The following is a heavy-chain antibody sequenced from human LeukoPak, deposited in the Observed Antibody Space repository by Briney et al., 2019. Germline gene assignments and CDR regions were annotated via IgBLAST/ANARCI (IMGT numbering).Heavy chain of an antibody. J-gene: IGHJ4*02. CDR2: VGIAADT. D-gene: IGHD1-26*01. Sequence: GGSLRLSCAASGFTFSDHAMHWVRQATGKGLEWVSAVGIAADTFYPGSVKGRFTISRENAKNSLYLQMNSLRVEDTAVYYCVRQKKSHGNFDYWGQGTLVTVSS. V-gene: IGHV3-13*01. CDR3: VRQKKSHGNFDY. CDR1: GFTFSDHA.